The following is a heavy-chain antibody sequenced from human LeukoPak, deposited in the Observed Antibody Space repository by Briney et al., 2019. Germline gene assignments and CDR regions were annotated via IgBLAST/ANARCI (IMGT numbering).Heavy chain of an antibody. Sequence: SVKVSCKASGGTFSSYAISWVRQAPGQGLEWMGGIIPIFGTANYAQKFQGRVTITADESTSTAYMELSSLGSEDTAVYYCARGYSYGGDAFDIWGQGTMVTVSS. J-gene: IGHJ3*02. V-gene: IGHV1-69*01. CDR1: GGTFSSYA. D-gene: IGHD5-18*01. CDR3: ARGYSYGGDAFDI. CDR2: IIPIFGTA.